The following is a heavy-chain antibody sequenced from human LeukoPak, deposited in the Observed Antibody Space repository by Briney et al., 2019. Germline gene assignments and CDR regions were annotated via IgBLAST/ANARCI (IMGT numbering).Heavy chain of an antibody. D-gene: IGHD5-12*01. CDR1: GFTFSSYG. CDR2: ISYDGSNK. J-gene: IGHJ4*02. CDR3: ARETYSGYETDDY. V-gene: IGHV3-30*03. Sequence: GGSLRLSCAASGFTFSSYGMHWVRQAPGKGLEWVAVISYDGSNKYYADSVKGRFTISRDNSKNTLYLQMNSLRAEDTAVYYCARETYSGYETDDYWGQGTLVTVSS.